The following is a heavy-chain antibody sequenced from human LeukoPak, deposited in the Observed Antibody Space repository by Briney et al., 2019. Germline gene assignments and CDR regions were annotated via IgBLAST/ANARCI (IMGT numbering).Heavy chain of an antibody. CDR3: ARDLGVGSGSYYFDY. Sequence: QPGGSLRLSCAASGFTFSSYAMHWLRQAPGKGLEYVSAISSNGGSTYYANSVKGRFTISRDNSKNTLYLQMGSLRAEDMAVYYCARDLGVGSGSYYFDYWGQGTLVTVSS. CDR2: ISSNGGST. V-gene: IGHV3-64*01. J-gene: IGHJ4*02. D-gene: IGHD3-10*01. CDR1: GFTFSSYA.